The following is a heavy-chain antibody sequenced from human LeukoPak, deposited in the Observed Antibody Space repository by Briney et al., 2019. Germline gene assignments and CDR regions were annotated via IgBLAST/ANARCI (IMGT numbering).Heavy chain of an antibody. V-gene: IGHV4-39*01. J-gene: IGHJ6*02. CDR3: ARLLASISMVRGVIEIYYYGMDV. CDR2: IYYSGST. Sequence: PSETLSLTCTVSGGSISSSSYYWGWIRQAPGKGLEWIGSIYYSGSTYYNPSLKSRVTISVDTSKNQFSLKLSSVTAADTAVYYCARLLASISMVRGVIEIYYYGMDVWGQGTTVTVSS. CDR1: GGSISSSSYY. D-gene: IGHD3-10*01.